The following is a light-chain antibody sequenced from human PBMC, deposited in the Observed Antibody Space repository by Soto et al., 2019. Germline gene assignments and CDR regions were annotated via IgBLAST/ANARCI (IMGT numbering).Light chain of an antibody. CDR3: PQFNNGLT. J-gene: IGKJ4*01. CDR1: ESVSSN. V-gene: IGKV3-15*01. Sequence: EIVMTQSPATLSVSPGERATLSCRATESVSSNLAWYQQKPGQAPRLLIYDASTRATGIPARFSGSGSGTEFTLTISSLQSEDFAVYYCPQFNNGLTVGGETQVEI. CDR2: DAS.